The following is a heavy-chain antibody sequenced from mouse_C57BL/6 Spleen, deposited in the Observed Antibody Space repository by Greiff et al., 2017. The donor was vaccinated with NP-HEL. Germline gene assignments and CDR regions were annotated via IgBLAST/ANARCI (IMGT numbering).Heavy chain of an antibody. J-gene: IGHJ2*01. V-gene: IGHV1-82*01. CDR3: AREGNGYSIWLYYFDY. CDR1: GYAFSSSW. Sequence: QVQLQQSGPELVKPGASVKISCKASGYAFSSSWMNWVKQRPGKGLEWIGRIYPGDGDTNYNGKFKGKATLTADKSSSTAYMQLSSLTSEDSAVYFCAREGNGYSIWLYYFDYWGQGTTLTVSS. D-gene: IGHD2-3*01. CDR2: IYPGDGDT.